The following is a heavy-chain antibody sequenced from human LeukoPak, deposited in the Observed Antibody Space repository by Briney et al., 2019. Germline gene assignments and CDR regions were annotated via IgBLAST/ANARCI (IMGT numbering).Heavy chain of an antibody. V-gene: IGHV1-8*03. J-gene: IGHJ4*02. CDR2: MNPNSGCT. CDR3: ARVAGSIDY. D-gene: IGHD6-19*01. CDR1: GYTFTTYD. Sequence: ASVKVSCKASGYTFTTYDINWVRQATGQGLEWMGWMNPNSGCTGYAQKFQGRVTITRDTSISTAYMELSSLRSEDTAVYYCARVAGSIDYWGQGTLVTVSS.